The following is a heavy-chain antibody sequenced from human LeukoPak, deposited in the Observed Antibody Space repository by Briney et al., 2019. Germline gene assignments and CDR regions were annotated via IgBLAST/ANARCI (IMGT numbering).Heavy chain of an antibody. J-gene: IGHJ4*02. D-gene: IGHD3-16*02. CDR1: GGSISSSSYY. CDR2: IYYSGST. V-gene: IGHV4-61*01. CDR3: AGHDYVWGSYRSKATPGRAY. Sequence: SETLSLTCTVSGGSISSSSYYWSWIRQPPGQGLEWIGYIYYSGSTNYNPSLKSRVTISVDTSKNQFSLKLSSVTAADTAVYYCAGHDYVWGSYRSKATPGRAYWGQGTLVTVSS.